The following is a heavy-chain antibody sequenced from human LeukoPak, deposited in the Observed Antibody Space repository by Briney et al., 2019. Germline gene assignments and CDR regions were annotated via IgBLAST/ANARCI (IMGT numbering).Heavy chain of an antibody. CDR2: IWYDGSNK. V-gene: IGHV3-33*01. D-gene: IGHD3-22*01. CDR3: ARVAYYYDSSGSFDY. J-gene: IGHJ4*02. CDR1: GFTFSSYG. Sequence: GGSLRLSCAASGFTFSSYGMHWVRQAPGKGLEWVAVIWYDGSNKYYADSVKGRFTISRDNSKNTLYLQMNSLRAEDTALYYCARVAYYYDSSGSFDYWGQGTLVTVSS.